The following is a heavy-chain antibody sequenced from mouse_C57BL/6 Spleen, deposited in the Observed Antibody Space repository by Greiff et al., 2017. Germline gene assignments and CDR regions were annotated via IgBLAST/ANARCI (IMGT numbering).Heavy chain of an antibody. V-gene: IGHV2-2*01. D-gene: IGHD4-1*02. J-gene: IGHJ4*01. CDR3: ASQLGRDYAMDY. CDR2: IWSGGST. CDR1: GFSLTSYG. Sequence: QVHVKQSGPGLVQPSQSLSIPCTVSGFSLTSYGVHWVRQSPGKGLEWLGVIWSGGSTDYNAAFISRLSISKDNSKSQVFFKMNSLQADDTAIYYCASQLGRDYAMDYWGQGTSVTVSS.